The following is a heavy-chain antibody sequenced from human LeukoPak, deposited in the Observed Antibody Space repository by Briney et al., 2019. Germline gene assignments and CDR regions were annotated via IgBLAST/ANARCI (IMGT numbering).Heavy chain of an antibody. CDR1: GFTFSSYS. Sequence: PGGSLRLSCAASGFTFSSYSMNWVRQAPGKGLEWVSYISSSSSTIYYADSVKGRFTISRDNAKNSLYLQMNSLRAEDTAVYYCARDWPYYYDSSGPWDYWGQGTLVTVSS. D-gene: IGHD3-22*01. V-gene: IGHV3-48*01. CDR3: ARDWPYYYDSSGPWDY. J-gene: IGHJ4*02. CDR2: ISSSSSTI.